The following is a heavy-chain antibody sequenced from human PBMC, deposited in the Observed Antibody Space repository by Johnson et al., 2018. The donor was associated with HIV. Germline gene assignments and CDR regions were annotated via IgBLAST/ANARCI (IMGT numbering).Heavy chain of an antibody. CDR1: GFTFSDYY. V-gene: IGHV3-11*01. D-gene: IGHD1-1*01. CDR3: TTGLYWNDAFNI. CDR2: ITSSGSTI. J-gene: IGHJ3*02. Sequence: QVQLVESGGGLVKPGGSLRLSCAASGFTFSDYYMSWIRQAPGKGLEWVSYITSSGSTIYYAAPVKGRFTISRDGSKNTLYLHMNGLKTEDTGVYYCTTGLYWNDAFNIWGQGTMVSVSS.